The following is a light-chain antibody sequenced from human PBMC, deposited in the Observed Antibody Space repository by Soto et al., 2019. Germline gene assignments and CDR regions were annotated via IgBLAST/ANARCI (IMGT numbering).Light chain of an antibody. CDR2: GAS. J-gene: IGKJ1*01. CDR1: QSLSIN. Sequence: IVVTQSPATLSGAPGERSTVSCMASQSLSINLDLYQQKTGQAPRLLIHGASSRATGIPERLSGSGHGTALTITISTMENEDFAVQECQQYGTSTQTFAHGTKVDIK. CDR3: QQYGTSTQT. V-gene: IGKV3-20*01.